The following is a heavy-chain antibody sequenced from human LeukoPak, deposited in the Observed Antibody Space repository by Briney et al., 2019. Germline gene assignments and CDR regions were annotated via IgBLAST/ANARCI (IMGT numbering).Heavy chain of an antibody. Sequence: GGSLRLSCAASGFTFSNSMSWVRQAPGKGLEWVSVINSGGGTYYTDSVKGRFTISRDNSKNTLYLQMNSLRAEDTAVYFCARGKSGYTFGPLGSWGQGTLVTVSS. D-gene: IGHD5-18*01. V-gene: IGHV3-53*01. CDR1: GFTFSNS. J-gene: IGHJ4*02. CDR2: INSGGGT. CDR3: ARGKSGYTFGPLGS.